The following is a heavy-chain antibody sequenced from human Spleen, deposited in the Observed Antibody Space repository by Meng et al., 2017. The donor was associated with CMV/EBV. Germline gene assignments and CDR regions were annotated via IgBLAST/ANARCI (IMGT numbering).Heavy chain of an antibody. CDR3: ARDRSPYDSGTYEP. Sequence: KAYGYTFTYRYLHWVPQAPGQALEWMGLITPFNGNTNYARKFQDRVTITRDRSMSTAYMELSSLRSEDTAMYYCARDRSPYDSGTYEPWGQGTPVTVSS. V-gene: IGHV1-45*02. CDR1: GYTFTYRY. CDR2: ITPFNGNT. D-gene: IGHD3-22*01. J-gene: IGHJ5*02.